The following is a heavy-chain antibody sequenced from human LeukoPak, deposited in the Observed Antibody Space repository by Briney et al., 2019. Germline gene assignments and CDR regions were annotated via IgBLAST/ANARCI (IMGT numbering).Heavy chain of an antibody. V-gene: IGHV3-21*01. CDR2: ISSSTSYI. CDR3: ARGQNYFDY. J-gene: IGHJ4*02. Sequence: PGGSLRLSCAASGLIFSSYAMNWVRQAPGRGLEWVSSISSSTSYISYADSVKGRFTISRDNAKNSLYLQMNSLRAEDTAVYYCARGQNYFDYWGQGTLVTVSS. CDR1: GLIFSSYA.